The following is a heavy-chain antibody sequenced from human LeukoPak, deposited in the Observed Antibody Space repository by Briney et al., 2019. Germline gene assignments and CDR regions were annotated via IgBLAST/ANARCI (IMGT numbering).Heavy chain of an antibody. Sequence: GGSLRLSCAASGFTFSDYYMSWIRQAPGKGLEWISYISNSGDTIYYADSVRGRFTISRDNAKNSLYLQMNSLRAEDTAVYYCAGASIQTYAFDIWGQGTMVTVSS. CDR3: AGASIQTYAFDI. CDR1: GFTFSDYY. V-gene: IGHV3-11*01. J-gene: IGHJ3*02. D-gene: IGHD2-21*01. CDR2: ISNSGDTI.